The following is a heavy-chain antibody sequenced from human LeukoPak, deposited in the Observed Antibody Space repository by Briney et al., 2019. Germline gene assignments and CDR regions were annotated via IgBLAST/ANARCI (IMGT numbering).Heavy chain of an antibody. CDR3: ARWSYSSDWYFGTFDI. Sequence: ASVKVSCKASGYTFSSYGISWVRQAPGQGLEWMGWISTYDGNTNYAQNLQGRVTMTTDTSTRTAYMELRSLRSGDMAVYYCARWSYSSDWYFGTFDIWGQGTTVTISS. J-gene: IGHJ3*02. CDR2: ISTYDGNT. D-gene: IGHD6-19*01. V-gene: IGHV1-18*03. CDR1: GYTFSSYG.